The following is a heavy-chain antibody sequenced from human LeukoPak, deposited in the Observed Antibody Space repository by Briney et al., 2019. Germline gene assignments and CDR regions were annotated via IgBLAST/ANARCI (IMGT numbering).Heavy chain of an antibody. D-gene: IGHD2-15*01. V-gene: IGHV1-69*05. CDR2: IIPTFGIA. Sequence: ASVKVSCKASGGTFSSYAISWVRQAPGQGLEWMGGIIPTFGIANYAQKFQGRVTITTDESTSTAYMELSSLRSEDTAVYYCARIGAATLNYYMDVWGKGTTVTVYS. CDR3: ARIGAATLNYYMDV. J-gene: IGHJ6*03. CDR1: GGTFSSYA.